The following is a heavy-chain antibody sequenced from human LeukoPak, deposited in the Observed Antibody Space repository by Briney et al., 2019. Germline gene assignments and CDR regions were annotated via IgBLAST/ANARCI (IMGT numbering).Heavy chain of an antibody. J-gene: IGHJ4*02. CDR2: IQSDGGNK. CDR3: AKDKSMVRGLDY. CDR1: GFTFRSYG. V-gene: IGHV3-30*02. D-gene: IGHD3-10*01. Sequence: PGGSLRLSCTASGFTFRSYGMHWVRQAPGKGLEWLAFIQSDGGNKYYADSVKGRFTISRDNSKNTSFLQMNSLRGEDTAVYYCAKDKSMVRGLDYWGQGTLVTVSS.